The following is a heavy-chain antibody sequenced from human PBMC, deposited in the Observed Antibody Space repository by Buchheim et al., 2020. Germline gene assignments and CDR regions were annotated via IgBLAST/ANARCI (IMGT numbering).Heavy chain of an antibody. V-gene: IGHV3-66*02. CDR3: AREVNLYYYYGMDV. D-gene: IGHD1-14*01. J-gene: IGHJ6*02. CDR1: GFTVSSNY. CDR2: IYSGGST. Sequence: EVQLVESGGGLVQPGGSLRLSCAASGFTVSSNYMSWVRQAPGKGLEWVSVIYSGGSTYYADSVKGRFTISRDNSKNTLYLQMNSLRAEDTAVYNCAREVNLYYYYGMDVWGQGTT.